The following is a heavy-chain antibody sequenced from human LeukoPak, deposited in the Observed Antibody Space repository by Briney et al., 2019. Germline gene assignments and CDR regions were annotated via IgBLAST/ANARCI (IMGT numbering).Heavy chain of an antibody. Sequence: GASVTVSCKASGYTFTGYYMHWVRQAPGQGREWMGWINPNSGGTNYAQKFQGWVTMTRDTSISTAYMELSRLRSDDTAVYYCARGYDFWSGYYLKLEQDAFDIWGQGTMVTVSS. CDR3: ARGYDFWSGYYLKLEQDAFDI. V-gene: IGHV1-2*04. CDR1: GYTFTGYY. D-gene: IGHD3-3*01. J-gene: IGHJ3*02. CDR2: INPNSGGT.